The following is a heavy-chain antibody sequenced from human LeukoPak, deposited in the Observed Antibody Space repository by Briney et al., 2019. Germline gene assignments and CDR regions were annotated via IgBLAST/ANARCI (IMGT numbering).Heavy chain of an antibody. CDR3: ARDDIVVVPAAHYYGMDV. CDR2: IIPIFGTA. Sequence: SVKVSCKASGFTLTNYAMNWVRQAPGQGLEWMGGIIPIFGTANYAQKFQGRVTITADESTSTAYMELSSLRSEDTAVYYCARDDIVVVPAAHYYGMDVWGQGTTVTVSS. CDR1: GFTLTNYA. D-gene: IGHD2-2*01. V-gene: IGHV1-69*13. J-gene: IGHJ6*02.